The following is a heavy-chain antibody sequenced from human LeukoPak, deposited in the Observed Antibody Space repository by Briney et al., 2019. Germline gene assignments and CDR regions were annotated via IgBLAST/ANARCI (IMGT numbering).Heavy chain of an antibody. J-gene: IGHJ4*02. V-gene: IGHV3-23*01. CDR2: ISGSGGST. CDR3: AKDFGWYSSGWFFNANFDY. Sequence: PGGSLRLSCAASGFTFSSYSMSWVRQAPGKGLEWVSAISGSGGSTYYADSVKGRFTISRDNSKNTLYLQMNSLRAEDTAVYYCAKDFGWYSSGWFFNANFDYWGQGTLVTVSS. CDR1: GFTFSSYS. D-gene: IGHD6-19*01.